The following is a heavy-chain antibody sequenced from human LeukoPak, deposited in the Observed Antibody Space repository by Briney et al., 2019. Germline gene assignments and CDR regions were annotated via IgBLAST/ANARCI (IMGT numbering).Heavy chain of an antibody. D-gene: IGHD2-21*02. V-gene: IGHV3-74*01. CDR1: GFTLSNDW. CDR2: LHSNGAFT. CDR3: ARFVVVTAGDY. J-gene: IGHJ4*01. Sequence: GGSLSPSCPASGFTLSNDWMRWVRHAAGKWLVWVARLHSNGAFTTYADSVKGRFTISRDTAKNTLYLQMNSLRVEDTAVYYCARFVVVTAGDYWGQGTLVTVSS.